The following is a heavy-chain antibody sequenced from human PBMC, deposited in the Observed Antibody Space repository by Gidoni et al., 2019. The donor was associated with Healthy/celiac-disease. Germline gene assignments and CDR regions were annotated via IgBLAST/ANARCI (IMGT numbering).Heavy chain of an antibody. Sequence: QLQLQESGPGLVKPSETLSLTCTVSGGSISSSSYYWGWIRQPPGKGLVWIGSIYYSGSTYYNPSLKSRVTISVDTSKNQFSLKLSSVTAADTAVYYCVRVAQLYSSLTFDYWGQGTLVTVSS. CDR1: GGSISSSSYY. CDR2: IYYSGST. CDR3: VRVAQLYSSLTFDY. J-gene: IGHJ4*02. D-gene: IGHD6-6*01. V-gene: IGHV4-39*01.